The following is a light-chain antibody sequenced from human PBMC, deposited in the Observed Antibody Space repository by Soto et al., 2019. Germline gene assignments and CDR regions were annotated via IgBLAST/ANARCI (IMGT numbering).Light chain of an antibody. Sequence: DIQMTQSPSTLSASVGDRVTITCRASQSISSWLAWYQQKPGKAPKLLIYKASSLESGDPSRFSGSGSGTEVTLTISSLQPDDFAAYYCQQYNSYSYTFGQGTKLEIK. J-gene: IGKJ2*01. V-gene: IGKV1-5*03. CDR1: QSISSW. CDR2: KAS. CDR3: QQYNSYSYT.